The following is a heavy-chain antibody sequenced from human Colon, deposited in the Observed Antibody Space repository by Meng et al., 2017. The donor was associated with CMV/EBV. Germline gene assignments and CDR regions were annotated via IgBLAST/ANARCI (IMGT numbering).Heavy chain of an antibody. Sequence: ASVKVSCKTSGYTVTAYYIHWVRQAPGQGFEWMGWIDPKCGGTNYAQRSQGRVTMTRDMSIGTAYMEVSRLTYDDMAVYYCARGGALSLPYYHYGMDGWGQGTTVTVSS. CDR1: GYTVTAYY. V-gene: IGHV1-2*02. CDR3: ARGGALSLPYYHYGMDG. CDR2: IDPKCGGT. D-gene: IGHD1-26*01. J-gene: IGHJ6*02.